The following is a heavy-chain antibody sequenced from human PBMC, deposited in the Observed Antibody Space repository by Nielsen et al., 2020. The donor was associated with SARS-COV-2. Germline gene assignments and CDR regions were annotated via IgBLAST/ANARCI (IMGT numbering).Heavy chain of an antibody. D-gene: IGHD2-15*01. V-gene: IGHV1-58*02. Sequence: SVKVSCKASGFTFTSSAMQWVRQARGQRLEWIGWIVVGSGNTNYAQKFQERVTITRDMSTSTAYMELSSLRSEDTAVYYCAADLGYCSGGSCFFDPWGQGTLVTVSS. J-gene: IGHJ5*02. CDR3: AADLGYCSGGSCFFDP. CDR2: IVVGSGNT. CDR1: GFTFTSSA.